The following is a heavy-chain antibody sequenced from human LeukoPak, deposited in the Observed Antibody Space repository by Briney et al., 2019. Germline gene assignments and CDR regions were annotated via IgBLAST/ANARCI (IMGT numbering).Heavy chain of an antibody. V-gene: IGHV3-33*06. CDR3: AKIFTYDSSGYPNTVDY. Sequence: GRSLRLSCAASGFTFSSYGMHWVRQAPGKGLEWVAVIWYDGSNKYYADSVKGRFTISRDNSKNTLYLQMNSLRAEDTAVYYCAKIFTYDSSGYPNTVDYWGQGTLVTVSS. CDR2: IWYDGSNK. CDR1: GFTFSSYG. D-gene: IGHD3-22*01. J-gene: IGHJ4*02.